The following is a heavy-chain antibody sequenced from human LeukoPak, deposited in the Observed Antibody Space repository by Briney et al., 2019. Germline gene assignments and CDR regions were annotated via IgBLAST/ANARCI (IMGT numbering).Heavy chain of an antibody. CDR1: GGSYSNYF. CDR2: VNSDGSST. J-gene: IGHJ6*02. D-gene: IGHD6-13*01. CDR3: ARDLSSSWYWDGDGVGWVPPHGSYYYGMDV. Sequence: ETLSLTCAVYGGSYSNYFWTWIRQPPGKGLVWVSRVNSDGSSTSYADSVKGRFTISRDNAKNTLYLQMNSLRAEDTAVYYCARDLSSSWYWDGDGVGWVPPHGSYYYGMDVWGQGTTVTVSS. V-gene: IGHV3-74*01.